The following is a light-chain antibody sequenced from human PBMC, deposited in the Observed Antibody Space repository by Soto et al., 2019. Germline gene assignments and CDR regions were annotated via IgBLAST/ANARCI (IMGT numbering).Light chain of an antibody. V-gene: IGKV1-5*03. Sequence: DIQMTQSPSTLSASVGERVTITCRASQSISSWLAWYQQKPGTAPKLLIYKASTIQSGVPSRFSGSGSGTAFTLTISSLQPYDSATYYCQQYNDNWTFGQGTKVEIK. J-gene: IGKJ1*01. CDR2: KAS. CDR1: QSISSW. CDR3: QQYNDNWT.